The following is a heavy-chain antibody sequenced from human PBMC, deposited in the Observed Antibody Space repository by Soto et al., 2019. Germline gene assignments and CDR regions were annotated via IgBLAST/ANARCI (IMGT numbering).Heavy chain of an antibody. D-gene: IGHD3-10*01. V-gene: IGHV4-39*01. CDR2: MYHSGNT. CDR1: GDSIRSNNYY. CDR3: ARHRGPTGPNY. Sequence: QLQLQESGPGLVKPSETLSLTCSVSGDSIRSNNYYWGWIRQPPGKGLEWIGSMYHSGNTYHKPSLKSRVTIPVDTPKHQLALNLRSVTAAGAAVYYCARHRGPTGPNYWGQGTLVTVSS. J-gene: IGHJ4*02.